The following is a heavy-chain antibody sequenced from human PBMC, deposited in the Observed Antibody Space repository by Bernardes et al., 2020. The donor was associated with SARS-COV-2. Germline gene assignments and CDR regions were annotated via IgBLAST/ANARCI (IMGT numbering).Heavy chain of an antibody. CDR1: GFTFSSYW. CDR2: INSDGSST. V-gene: IGHV3-74*01. Sequence: GSLRLSCAASGFTFSSYWMHWVRQAPGKGLVWVSRINSDGSSTSYADSVKGRFTISRDNAKNTLYLQMNSLRAEDTAVYYCASMRLRFLEWWNDYGMDVWGQGTTVTVSS. D-gene: IGHD3-3*01. CDR3: ASMRLRFLEWWNDYGMDV. J-gene: IGHJ6*02.